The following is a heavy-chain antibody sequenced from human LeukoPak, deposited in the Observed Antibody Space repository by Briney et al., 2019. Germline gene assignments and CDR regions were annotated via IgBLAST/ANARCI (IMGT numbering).Heavy chain of an antibody. CDR3: AKARHSSSWYGGMDV. CDR1: GFTFSSYA. D-gene: IGHD6-13*01. V-gene: IGHV3-23*01. Sequence: GGSLRLSCAASGFTFSSYAMSRVRQAPGKGLEWVSAISGSGGSTYYADSVKGRFTISRDNSKNTLYLQMNSLRAEDTAVYYCAKARHSSSWYGGMDVWGQGTTVTVSS. J-gene: IGHJ6*02. CDR2: ISGSGGST.